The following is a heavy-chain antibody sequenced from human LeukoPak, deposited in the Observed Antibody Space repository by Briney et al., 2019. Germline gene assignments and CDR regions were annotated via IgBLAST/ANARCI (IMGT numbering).Heavy chain of an antibody. J-gene: IGHJ4*02. D-gene: IGHD2-2*01. CDR2: IYYSGST. CDR1: GGSISSSSYY. Sequence: SETLSLTCTVSGGSISSSSYYWGWIRQSPGKGLEWIGSIYYSGSTYYNPSLKSRVTISVDTSKNQFSLKLSSVTAADTAVYYCARCLGGGRVVPAAPVDYWGQGTLVTVSS. CDR3: ARCLGGGRVVPAAPVDY. V-gene: IGHV4-39*01.